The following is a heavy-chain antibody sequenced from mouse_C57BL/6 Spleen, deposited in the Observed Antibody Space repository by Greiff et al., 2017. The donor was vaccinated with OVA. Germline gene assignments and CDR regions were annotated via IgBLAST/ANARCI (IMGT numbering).Heavy chain of an antibody. CDR2: IWRGGST. D-gene: IGHD2-3*01. J-gene: IGHJ4*01. CDR1: GFSLTSYG. Sequence: QVQLQQSGPGLVQPSQSLSITCTVSGFSLTSYGVHWVRQSPGKGLEWLGVIWRGGSTDYNAAFMSRLSITKDNSKSQVFFKMNSLQADDTAIYYCAKGGGYYLYAMDYWGQGTSVTVSS. V-gene: IGHV2-5*01. CDR3: AKGGGYYLYAMDY.